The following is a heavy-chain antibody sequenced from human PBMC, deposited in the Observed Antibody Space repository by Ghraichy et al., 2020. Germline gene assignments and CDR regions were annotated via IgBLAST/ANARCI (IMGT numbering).Heavy chain of an antibody. CDR2: IYSGGST. CDR1: GFTVSSNY. CDR3: AGKISDSSAYGNLYFDY. Sequence: GGSLRLSCAASGFTVSSNYMSWVRQAPGKGLEWVSVIYSGGSTYYADSVKGRFTISRDNSKNTLYLQMNSLKAEDTAVYFCAGKISDSSAYGNLYFDYWGQGTLVIVSS. V-gene: IGHV3-66*01. J-gene: IGHJ4*02. D-gene: IGHD3-22*01.